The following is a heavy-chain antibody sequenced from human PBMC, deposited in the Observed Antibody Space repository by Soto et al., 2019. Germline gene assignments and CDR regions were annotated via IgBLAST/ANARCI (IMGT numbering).Heavy chain of an antibody. Sequence: AAVKVSCKASGYTFTRYAMHWLRPAPGQRLEWMGWINSDNGNTKYSQKFQCRVTITRDTCASRAYMELSSLRSEDRAVYYCARDRVVAAATSPVYYYYGMDVWGQGTTVTVSS. V-gene: IGHV1-3*01. CDR3: ARDRVVAAATSPVYYYYGMDV. J-gene: IGHJ6*02. D-gene: IGHD6-13*01. CDR1: GYTFTRYA. CDR2: INSDNGNT.